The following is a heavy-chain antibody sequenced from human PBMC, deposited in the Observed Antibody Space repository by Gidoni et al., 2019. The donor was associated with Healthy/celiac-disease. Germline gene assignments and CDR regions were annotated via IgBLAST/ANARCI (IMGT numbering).Heavy chain of an antibody. V-gene: IGHV4-34*01. CDR3: ARVKRMLASTKLASPARWFDP. J-gene: IGHJ5*02. CDR2: INHSGST. D-gene: IGHD3-3*02. CDR1: GGSFSGYY. Sequence: QVQLQQWGAGLLKPSETLSLTCAVYGGSFSGYYWSWIRQPPGKGLEWIGEINHSGSTNYNPSLKSRVTISVDTSKNQFSLKLSSVTAADTAVYYCARVKRMLASTKLASPARWFDPWGQGTLVTVSS.